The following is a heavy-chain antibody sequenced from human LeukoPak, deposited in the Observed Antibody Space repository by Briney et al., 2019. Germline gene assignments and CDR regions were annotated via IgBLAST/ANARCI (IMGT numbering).Heavy chain of an antibody. CDR2: ISDIGRT. J-gene: IGHJ4*02. Sequence: AETLSLTCTVSGGSISDDYWSWIRQPPGKGLEWIGYISDIGRTNYSPPLKSRITISRDTSKNQFSLRLTSVTAADTAVYYCARQLQLVEFDYWGQGTLVTFSS. CDR3: ARQLQLVEFDY. CDR1: GGSISDDY. V-gene: IGHV4-59*08. D-gene: IGHD6-13*01.